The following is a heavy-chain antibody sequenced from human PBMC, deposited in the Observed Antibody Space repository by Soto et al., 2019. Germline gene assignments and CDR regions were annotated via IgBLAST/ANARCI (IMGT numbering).Heavy chain of an antibody. CDR3: ARDLWGYCGADCYPLDV. CDR1: GGSISTYY. CDR2: MYKTGNT. Sequence: QVRLQESGPGLVKPSETLSLTCTVSGGSISTYYWSWIRQPPGKGLEWIGYMYKTGNTIYNPSLKCRVTISVDTSKNQFSLKLNSVTAADTAVYYCARDLWGYCGADCYPLDVWGQGTTVTVSS. J-gene: IGHJ6*02. V-gene: IGHV4-59*01. D-gene: IGHD2-21*02.